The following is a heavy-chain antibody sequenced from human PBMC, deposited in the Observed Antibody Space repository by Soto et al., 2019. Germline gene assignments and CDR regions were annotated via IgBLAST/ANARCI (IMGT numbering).Heavy chain of an antibody. J-gene: IGHJ4*02. V-gene: IGHV2-26*01. CDR3: VRIQDAFSGFDYFEF. CDR2: IFSNDEK. D-gene: IGHD5-12*01. Sequence: QVTLKESGPVLVKPTETLTLTCTVSGFSLSNARVGVSWVRQPPGKALEWLAHIFSNDEKSYTTSLKSRLTISKDSSKSQVVLTMTNMDPEDTATYYCVRIQDAFSGFDYFEFWGRGTLVTVSS. CDR1: GFSLSNARVG.